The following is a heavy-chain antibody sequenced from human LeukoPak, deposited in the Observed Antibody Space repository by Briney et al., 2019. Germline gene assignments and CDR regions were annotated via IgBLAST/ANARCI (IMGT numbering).Heavy chain of an antibody. CDR3: AREGGVTHPNWFDP. D-gene: IGHD2-21*02. J-gene: IGHJ5*02. V-gene: IGHV1-2*06. CDR1: GYTFTGYY. CDR2: INPNSGGT. Sequence: ASVKVSCKASGYTFTGYYVHWVRQAPGQGLEWMGRINPNSGGTNYAQKFQGRVTMTRDTSISTAYMELSRLRSDDTAVYYCAREGGVTHPNWFDPWGQGTLVTVSS.